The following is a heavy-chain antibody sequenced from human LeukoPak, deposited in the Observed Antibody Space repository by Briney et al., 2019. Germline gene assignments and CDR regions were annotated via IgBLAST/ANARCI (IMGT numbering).Heavy chain of an antibody. Sequence: ASVKVSCKVSGYTFTTYGLSWVRQAPGQGLEWMGWISGYNGNTNYARKLQGRVTMTTDTSTSTAYMELRSLRSDDTAVYYCARAEFYSSSLDYWGQGTLVTVSS. D-gene: IGHD6-13*01. V-gene: IGHV1-18*01. J-gene: IGHJ4*02. CDR2: ISGYNGNT. CDR1: GYTFTTYG. CDR3: ARAEFYSSSLDY.